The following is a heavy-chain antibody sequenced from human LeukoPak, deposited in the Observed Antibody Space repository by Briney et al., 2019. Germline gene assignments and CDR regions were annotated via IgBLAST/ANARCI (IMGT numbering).Heavy chain of an antibody. CDR1: GFSFSMYS. D-gene: IGHD2-15*01. V-gene: IGHV3-48*01. CDR3: TRGYYRVDF. CDR2: ISGGSPVI. J-gene: IGHJ4*02. Sequence: GGSLPPSCAASGFSFSMYSMNWVRQAPGKGLEWVSHISGGSPVIDYADSVKGRFTISRENAKNSLYLQMNSLRAEDTAVYYCTRGYYRVDFWGQGTLVTVSS.